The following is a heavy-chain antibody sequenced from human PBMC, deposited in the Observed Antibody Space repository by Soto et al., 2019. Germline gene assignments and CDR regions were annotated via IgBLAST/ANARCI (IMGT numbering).Heavy chain of an antibody. J-gene: IGHJ4*02. D-gene: IGHD7-27*01. V-gene: IGHV4-59*01. CDR2: IYYSGST. CDR1: GGSISSYY. CDR3: ATNGGIFDDY. Sequence: QVQLQESGPGLVKPSETLSLTCTVSGGSISSYYWSWIRQPPGKGLEWIGYIYYSGSTNYNPSLKSRVTISVDTSKNQFSLKLSSVTAADTAVYYCATNGGIFDDYWGQGTLVTVSS.